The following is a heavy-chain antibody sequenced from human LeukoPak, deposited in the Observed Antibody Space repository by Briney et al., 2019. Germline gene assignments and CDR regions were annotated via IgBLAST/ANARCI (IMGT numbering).Heavy chain of an antibody. CDR2: IYRGGST. Sequence: GGSLTLSCAASGFTVSSNYMSWVRQAPGNGLEWVSVIYRGGSTHNAGSVEGRFTISRDKSKNTVYLQLNSLRAEDTAVYYCARSPDYGDPYWYFDLWGRGTLVTVSS. CDR1: GFTVSSNY. V-gene: IGHV3-53*01. J-gene: IGHJ2*01. CDR3: ARSPDYGDPYWYFDL. D-gene: IGHD4-17*01.